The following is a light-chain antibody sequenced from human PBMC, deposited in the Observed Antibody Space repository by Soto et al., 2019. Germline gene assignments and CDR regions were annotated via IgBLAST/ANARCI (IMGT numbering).Light chain of an antibody. CDR2: EVT. J-gene: IGLJ3*02. CDR3: CSYAGSYTWV. V-gene: IGLV2-8*01. Sequence: QSALTQPPSASGSPGQSVTIPCTGTSSDVGGYDHVSWYQQHPGKAPKLMIYEVTKRPAGVPDRFSGSKSGNTASLTVSGLQAEDEADYYCCSYAGSYTWVFGGGTKVTVL. CDR1: SSDVGGYDH.